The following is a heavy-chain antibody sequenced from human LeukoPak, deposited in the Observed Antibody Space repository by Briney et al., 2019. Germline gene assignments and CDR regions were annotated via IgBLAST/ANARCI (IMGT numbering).Heavy chain of an antibody. V-gene: IGHV1-18*01. Sequence: ASVKVSCKASGYTFTSYGISWVRQPPGQGLEWMGWISDYNGNTNYAQKLQGRVTMTTDTSTSTAYMELRSLRSDDTAVYYCARANRIAAAGDYWGQGTLVTVSS. J-gene: IGHJ4*02. CDR3: ARANRIAAAGDY. D-gene: IGHD6-13*01. CDR2: ISDYNGNT. CDR1: GYTFTSYG.